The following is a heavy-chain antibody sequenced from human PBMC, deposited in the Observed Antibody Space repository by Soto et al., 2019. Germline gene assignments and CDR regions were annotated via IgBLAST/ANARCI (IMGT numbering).Heavy chain of an antibody. CDR2: ISWNSGRI. D-gene: IGHD2-15*01. J-gene: IGHJ4*02. V-gene: IGHV3-9*01. Sequence: ELQLVESGGGLVQPGRSLRLSCAASGFTFDDYAMHWVRQAPGKGLEWVSGISWNSGRIGYADSVKGRFTISRDNAKNSLFLQMSSLRVEDTALYYCVKDSAGSCCTFYLDYWGQGALVTVSS. CDR3: VKDSAGSCCTFYLDY. CDR1: GFTFDDYA.